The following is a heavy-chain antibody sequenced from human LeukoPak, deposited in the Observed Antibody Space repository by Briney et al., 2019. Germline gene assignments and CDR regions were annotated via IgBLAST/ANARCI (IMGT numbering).Heavy chain of an antibody. J-gene: IGHJ4*02. CDR1: GFTFSSYG. V-gene: IGHV3-33*01. CDR3: ARDRERAADLGY. CDR2: IWYDGSNE. D-gene: IGHD6-13*01. Sequence: GKSLRLSCAASGFTFSSYGMHWVRKAPGKGLELVANIWYDGSNEYYAGSVKGRFTISRDNSKNTLYLQMNSLRVEDTAVYYCARDRERAADLGYWGQGTLVTVSS.